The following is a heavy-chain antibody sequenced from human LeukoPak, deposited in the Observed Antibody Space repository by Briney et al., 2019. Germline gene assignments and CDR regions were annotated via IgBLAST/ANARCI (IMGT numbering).Heavy chain of an antibody. D-gene: IGHD2-2*01. CDR3: AKVGCSNTNCYADY. V-gene: IGHV3-23*01. CDR1: GFTFGSYA. J-gene: IGHJ4*02. Sequence: GGSLRLSCAASGFTFGSYAMGWVRQAPGKGLEWVSSISSGGGSTYYADSVKGRFTISRDNSKNTLYLEINSLRAEDTAVYYCAKVGCSNTNCYADYWGQGTLVTVSS. CDR2: ISSGGGST.